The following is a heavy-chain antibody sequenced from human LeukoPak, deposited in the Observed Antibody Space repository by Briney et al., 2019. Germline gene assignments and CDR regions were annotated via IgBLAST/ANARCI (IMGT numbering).Heavy chain of an antibody. V-gene: IGHV3-74*01. CDR2: IDIDGSST. CDR1: GFTFNSYW. D-gene: IGHD1-1*01. J-gene: IGHJ3*02. Sequence: GGSLRLSCAASGFTFNSYWMHWVRQAPGKGLVWVSRIDIDGSSTIYADSVKGRFTISRDNAKNTLYLQINSLRAEDTAVYYCARGGHDHAFDIWGQGTGVTVST. CDR3: ARGGHDHAFDI.